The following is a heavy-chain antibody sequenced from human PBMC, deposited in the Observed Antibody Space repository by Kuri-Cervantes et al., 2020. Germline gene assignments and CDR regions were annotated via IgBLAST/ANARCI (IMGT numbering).Heavy chain of an antibody. CDR3: ARGPLGYSYVDY. V-gene: IGHV1-46*01. CDR2: INPSTGNT. CDR1: GYTFTSNY. J-gene: IGHJ4*02. Sequence: ASVKVSCKASGYTFTSNYMHWVRQAPGQGLEWMGIINPSTGNTNYAQRFQGRVTMTRNTSISTAYMELSSLRSEDTAVYYCARGPLGYSYVDYWGQGTLVTVSS. D-gene: IGHD5-18*01.